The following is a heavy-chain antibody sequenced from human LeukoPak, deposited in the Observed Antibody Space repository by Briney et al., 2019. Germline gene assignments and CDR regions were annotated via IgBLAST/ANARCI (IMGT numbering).Heavy chain of an antibody. Sequence: GGSLRLSCAASGFTFSSFGMSWVRQAPGKGLEWVSTISGSGGIIDYADSVKGRFTFSRDNSRNTVYLQMNSLRAEDTAVYYCAKDLPDYGDYIEGYWGQGTLVTVSS. J-gene: IGHJ4*02. CDR2: ISGSGGII. D-gene: IGHD4-17*01. CDR3: AKDLPDYGDYIEGY. V-gene: IGHV3-23*01. CDR1: GFTFSSFG.